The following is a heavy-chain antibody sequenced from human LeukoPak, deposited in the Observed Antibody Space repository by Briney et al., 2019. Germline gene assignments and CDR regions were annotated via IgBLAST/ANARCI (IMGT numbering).Heavy chain of an antibody. CDR1: IGSISHYF. Sequence: PSETLSLTCTVSIGSISHYFWSWIRQPPGKGLEWIGYIYYSGSTNYNPSLKSRVTISVDMSKNQFSLKLSSVTAADTAVYFCARGEAGSLYYFDYWGQGTLVTVSS. CDR3: ARGEAGSLYYFDY. CDR2: IYYSGST. V-gene: IGHV4-59*01. D-gene: IGHD6-19*01. J-gene: IGHJ4*02.